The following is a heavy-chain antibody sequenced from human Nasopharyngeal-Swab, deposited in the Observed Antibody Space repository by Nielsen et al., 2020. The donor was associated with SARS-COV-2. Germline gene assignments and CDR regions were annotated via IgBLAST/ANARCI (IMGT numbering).Heavy chain of an antibody. J-gene: IGHJ4*02. CDR3: SKDFYDSSGPRD. V-gene: IGHV3-66*01. D-gene: IGHD3-22*01. Sequence: GESLKISCAASGFIVSSTYMSWVRQAPRKGLEWLSVIHNDGNTYYGDSVKGKFTISRDNSKNTVYLQMNSLRAEDTAVYYCSKDFYDSSGPRDWGQGTLVTVSS. CDR2: IHNDGNT. CDR1: GFIVSSTY.